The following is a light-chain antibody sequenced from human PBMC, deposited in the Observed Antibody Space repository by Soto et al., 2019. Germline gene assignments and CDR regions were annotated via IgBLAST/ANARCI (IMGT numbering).Light chain of an antibody. V-gene: IGLV3-21*01. CDR2: YDS. J-gene: IGLJ2*01. Sequence: SYELTQPPSVSVAPGKTARITCGGNNIGSKSVHWYQQKPGQAPVLVIYYDSDRPSGIPERFSGSNSGNTATLTISRVEAGDEADYYCQVWESSSDNVVFGGGTKLTVL. CDR3: QVWESSSDNVV. CDR1: NIGSKS.